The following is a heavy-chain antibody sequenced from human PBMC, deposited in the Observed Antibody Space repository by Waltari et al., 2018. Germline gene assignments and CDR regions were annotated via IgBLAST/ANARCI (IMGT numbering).Heavy chain of an antibody. Sequence: QVQLQQWGAGLLKPSETLSLTCAVYGGSFSGYYWSWIRQHPGKGLEGIGETNHSGSTNYNPSLKSRVTISVDTSKNQFSLKLSSVTAADTAVYYCARGRKQWLNPTPFDYWGQGTLVTVSS. D-gene: IGHD6-19*01. CDR2: TNHSGST. CDR1: GGSFSGYY. J-gene: IGHJ4*02. CDR3: ARGRKQWLNPTPFDY. V-gene: IGHV4-34*01.